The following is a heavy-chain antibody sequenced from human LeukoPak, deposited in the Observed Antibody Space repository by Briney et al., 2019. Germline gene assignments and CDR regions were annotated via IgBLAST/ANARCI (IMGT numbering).Heavy chain of an antibody. D-gene: IGHD6-13*01. CDR3: ARPGIAAAGGAFDI. CDR2: IYYSGST. CDR1: GGSISSYY. J-gene: IGHJ3*02. Sequence: SETLSLTCTVSGGSISSYYWSWIRQPPGKGLEWIGYIYYSGSTNYNPSLKSRVTISVDTSKNQFSLNLTSVTAADTAVYYCARPGIAAAGGAFDIWGQGTMVTVSS. V-gene: IGHV4-59*08.